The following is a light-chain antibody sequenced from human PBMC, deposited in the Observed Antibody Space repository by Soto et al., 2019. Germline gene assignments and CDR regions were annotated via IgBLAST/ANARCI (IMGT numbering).Light chain of an antibody. Sequence: DIQMTQSPSSLSASVGDRVTITCRASQGISNYLAWYQQKPGKVPKLLIYAASTLQSGVPSRFSGSGSGTDFTLTISSLQTEEVATEYCQRYNSAPWAFSQGTKVEIK. CDR1: QGISNY. V-gene: IGKV1-27*01. CDR3: QRYNSAPWA. CDR2: AAS. J-gene: IGKJ1*01.